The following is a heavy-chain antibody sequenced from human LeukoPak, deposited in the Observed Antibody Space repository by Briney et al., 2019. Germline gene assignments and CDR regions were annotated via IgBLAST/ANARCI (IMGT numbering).Heavy chain of an antibody. J-gene: IGHJ4*02. CDR3: ARVQGYCSGGSCYHYYFDY. CDR2: ISAYNGNT. V-gene: IGHV1-18*04. Sequence: ASVKVSCKASGYTFTGYSMHWVRQAPGQGLEWMGWISAYNGNTNYAQKLQGRVTMSTDTSTSTAYMELRSLRSDDTAVYYCARVQGYCSGGSCYHYYFDYWGQGTLVTVSS. CDR1: GYTFTGYS. D-gene: IGHD2-15*01.